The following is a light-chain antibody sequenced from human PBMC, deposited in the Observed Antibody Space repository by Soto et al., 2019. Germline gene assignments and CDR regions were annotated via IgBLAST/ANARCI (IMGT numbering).Light chain of an antibody. V-gene: IGLV2-14*01. Sequence: QSALTQPASVSGSPGQSITISCTGTSSDVGGYNYVSWYQQHPGKAPKLMIYDVSYRPSGVSNRFSGSKSGNTASLTISGLQAEDEADYYCSSCTSSNTVVFGGGTKVTVL. CDR3: SSCTSSNTVV. CDR1: SSDVGGYNY. CDR2: DVS. J-gene: IGLJ2*01.